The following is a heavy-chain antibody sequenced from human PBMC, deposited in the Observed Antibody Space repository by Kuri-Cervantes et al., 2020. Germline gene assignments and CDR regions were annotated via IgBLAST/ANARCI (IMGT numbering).Heavy chain of an antibody. CDR2: ISGSGGST. V-gene: IGHV3-23*01. D-gene: IGHD3-10*01. CDR1: GFTFSSYA. Sequence: GESLKISCAASGFTFSSYAMSWVRQAPGKGLEWVSAISGSGGSTYYADSVKGRFTISRDNSKNTLYLQMNSLRAEDTAVYYCGSGDLGPYGMDVWGQGTAVTVSS. CDR3: GSGDLGPYGMDV. J-gene: IGHJ6*02.